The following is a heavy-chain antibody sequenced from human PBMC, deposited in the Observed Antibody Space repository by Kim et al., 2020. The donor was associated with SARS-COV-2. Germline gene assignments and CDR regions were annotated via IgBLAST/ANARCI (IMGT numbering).Heavy chain of an antibody. J-gene: IGHJ6*04. D-gene: IGHD3-3*01. CDR2: T. CDR3: ARPSSIFGVDV. V-gene: IGHV4-59*08. Sequence: TNYSPSLKSRVTISVDTSKNPFSLKLSSVTAADTAVYYCARPSSIFGVDVWGKGTTVTVSS.